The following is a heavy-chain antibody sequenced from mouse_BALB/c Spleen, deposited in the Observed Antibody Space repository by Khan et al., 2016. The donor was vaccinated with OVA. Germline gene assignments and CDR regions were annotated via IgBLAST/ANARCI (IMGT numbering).Heavy chain of an antibody. V-gene: IGHV5-9-3*01. CDR3: ARPPITTVIATSYWWFDD. CDR1: GFTFSSYA. CDR2: ISSGDTYT. J-gene: IGHJ1*01. Sequence: EVQLVETGGGLVKPCGSLKLSCAVSGFTFSSYAMSWVRQTPEKRLEWVATISSGDTYTYYPDRVKGRFTISRDNAKNTLSLQMSSLRSEDTAMYYCARPPITTVIATSYWWFDDWGEGTTVTVST. D-gene: IGHD1-1*01.